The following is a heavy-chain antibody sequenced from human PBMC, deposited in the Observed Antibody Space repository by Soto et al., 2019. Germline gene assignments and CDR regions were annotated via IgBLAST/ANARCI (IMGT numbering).Heavy chain of an antibody. CDR2: ISDGGGAT. V-gene: IGHV3-23*01. J-gene: IGHJ4*02. CDR3: VKEDCGAGCALDF. Sequence: EVQLLESGGGLVQPGGSLRLSCAASGFDFSSYAMNWVRQAPGKGLEWVSSISDGGGATNYANSVRGRFTISRDRFKNTLDLHMNSLRAEDTAVYHCVKEDCGAGCALDFWGQGTLVTVSS. CDR1: GFDFSSYA. D-gene: IGHD2-21*02.